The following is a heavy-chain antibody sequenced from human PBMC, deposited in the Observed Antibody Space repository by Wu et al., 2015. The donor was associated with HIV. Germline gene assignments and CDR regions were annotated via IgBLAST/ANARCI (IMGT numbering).Heavy chain of an antibody. D-gene: IGHD6-13*01. V-gene: IGHV1-2*02. CDR3: ARGHVAAASGIIGY. CDR1: GYTFTGYY. Sequence: QMQLVQSGAEVKKPGASVKVSCKASGYTFTGYYIHWVRQAPGQGLEWMGLMNPSTGGTNYAQKFQGRVTMTRDTSTTTAYMELNNLKADDTAVYYCARGHVAAASGIIGYWGQGTLVIVSS. CDR2: MNPSTGGT. J-gene: IGHJ4*02.